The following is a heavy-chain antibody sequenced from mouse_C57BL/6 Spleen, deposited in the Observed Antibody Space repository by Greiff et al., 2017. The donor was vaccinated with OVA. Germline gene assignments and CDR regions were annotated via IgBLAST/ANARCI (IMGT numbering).Heavy chain of an antibody. CDR2: IYPGDGDT. D-gene: IGHD1-1*01. Sequence: QVQLQQSGPELVKPGASVKISCKASGYAFSSSWMNWVKQRPGKGLEWIGRIYPGDGDTNYNGKFKGKATLTADKSSSTAYMQLSSLTSEDSAVYFCARWGYGSPLLDYWGQGTTLTVSS. CDR3: ARWGYGSPLLDY. V-gene: IGHV1-82*01. J-gene: IGHJ2*01. CDR1: GYAFSSSW.